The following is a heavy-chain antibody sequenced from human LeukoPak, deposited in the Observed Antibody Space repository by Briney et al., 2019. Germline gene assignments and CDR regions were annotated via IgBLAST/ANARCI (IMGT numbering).Heavy chain of an antibody. CDR1: GFTLSDYT. CDR2: IRSKANNYAT. D-gene: IGHD6-19*01. V-gene: IGHV3-73*01. Sequence: GGSLRLSCAAPGFTLSDYTMHWVRQASGKGLEWVARIRSKANNYATEYGPSVKGRFTISRDDAKNTAHLQMNSLKTEDTAIYYCSAGPSGWTEFFQHWGPGTLVTVSP. CDR3: SAGPSGWTEFFQH. J-gene: IGHJ1*01.